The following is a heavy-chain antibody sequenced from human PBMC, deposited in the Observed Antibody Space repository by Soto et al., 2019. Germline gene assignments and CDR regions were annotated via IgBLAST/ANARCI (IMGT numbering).Heavy chain of an antibody. V-gene: IGHV3-72*01. CDR2: AKNKANRYIT. J-gene: IGHJ4*02. CDR1: GFTFTDYY. Sequence: EVQLVESGGGLVQPGGSLRLSCAASGFTFTDYYMDWVRQAPGKGLEWVGRAKNKANRYITEYAASVKGRFTISRDDPKNSLYLQMNSLETEDTAVYYCGRVKGGCLMWDFDSWGQGALATVSS. CDR3: GRVKGGCLMWDFDS. D-gene: IGHD1-26*01.